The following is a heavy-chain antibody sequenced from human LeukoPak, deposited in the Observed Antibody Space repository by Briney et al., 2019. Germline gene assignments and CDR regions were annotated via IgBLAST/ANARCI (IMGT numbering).Heavy chain of an antibody. D-gene: IGHD1-26*01. CDR1: GGSISSGGYS. J-gene: IGHJ4*02. Sequence: SQTLSLTCAVSGGSISSGGYSWSWIRQPPGKGLEWIGYIYHSGSTYYNPSLKSRVTISVDRSKNQFSLKLSSVTAADTAVYYCARVGVGACLFDYWGQGTLVTVSS. V-gene: IGHV4-30-2*01. CDR2: IYHSGST. CDR3: ARVGVGACLFDY.